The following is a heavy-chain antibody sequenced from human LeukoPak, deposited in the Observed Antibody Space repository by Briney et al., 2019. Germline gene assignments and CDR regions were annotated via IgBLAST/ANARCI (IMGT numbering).Heavy chain of an antibody. CDR1: GFTFSSYG. CDR3: AKSSGSNDY. D-gene: IGHD3-10*01. J-gene: IGHJ4*02. CDR2: IRYDGSNK. Sequence: GGSLRLSCAASGFTFSSYGMHWVRQAPGKGLEWVAFIRYDGSNKYYADSVKGRFTISRDNSKNTLYLQTNSLRAEDTAVYYCAKSSGSNDYWGQGTLVTVSS. V-gene: IGHV3-30*02.